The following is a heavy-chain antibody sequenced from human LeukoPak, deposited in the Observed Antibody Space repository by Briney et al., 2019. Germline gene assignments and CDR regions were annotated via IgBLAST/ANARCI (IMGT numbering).Heavy chain of an antibody. CDR3: ATGVFWYCSSTSCHYRDY. Sequence: GASVKVSCKASGGTFSSYAISWVRQAPGQGLEWMGRIIPILGIANYAQKFQGRVTMTEDTSTDTAYMELSSLRSEDTAVYYCATGVFWYCSSTSCHYRDYWGQGTLVTVSS. CDR1: GGTFSSYA. J-gene: IGHJ4*02. D-gene: IGHD2-2*01. CDR2: IIPILGIA. V-gene: IGHV1-69*04.